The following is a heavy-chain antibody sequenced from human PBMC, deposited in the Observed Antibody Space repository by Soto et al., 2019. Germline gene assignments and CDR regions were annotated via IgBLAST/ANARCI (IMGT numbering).Heavy chain of an antibody. CDR2: IYYSGST. V-gene: IGHV4-39*01. Sequence: SETLSLTCTVSGGSISSSSYYWGWIRQPPGKGLEWIGSIYYSGSTYYNPSLKGRVTISVDTSKNQFSLKLSSVTAAATAVYYCATGVGATTIADYWGQGTLVTVSS. D-gene: IGHD1-26*01. CDR3: ATGVGATTIADY. J-gene: IGHJ4*02. CDR1: GGSISSSSYY.